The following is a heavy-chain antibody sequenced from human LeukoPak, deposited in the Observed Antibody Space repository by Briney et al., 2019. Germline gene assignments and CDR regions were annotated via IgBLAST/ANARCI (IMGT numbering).Heavy chain of an antibody. CDR1: GFTFSSHS. D-gene: IGHD1-26*01. CDR2: ISSSSSTI. Sequence: GGSLRLSCVASGFTFSSHSMIWVRQAPSEGLEWVSHISSSSSTIYYADSVKGRFTVSRDNAKSSLYLQMNSLRADDTAVYYCAREGWVGSYREVDYWGQGTLVTVSS. V-gene: IGHV3-48*01. J-gene: IGHJ4*02. CDR3: AREGWVGSYREVDY.